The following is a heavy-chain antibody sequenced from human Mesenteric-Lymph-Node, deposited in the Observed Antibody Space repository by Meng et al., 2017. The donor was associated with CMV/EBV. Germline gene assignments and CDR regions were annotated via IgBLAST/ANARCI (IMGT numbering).Heavy chain of an antibody. Sequence: ASVKVSCKASGGTFSSYAISWVRQAPGQGLEWMGWISAYNGNTNYAQKLQGRVTMTTDTSTSTAYMELRSLRSDDTAVYYCAFDFWAGYGMDVWGQGTTVTVSS. D-gene: IGHD3-3*01. J-gene: IGHJ6*02. CDR1: GGTFSSYA. V-gene: IGHV1-18*01. CDR3: AFDFWAGYGMDV. CDR2: ISAYNGNT.